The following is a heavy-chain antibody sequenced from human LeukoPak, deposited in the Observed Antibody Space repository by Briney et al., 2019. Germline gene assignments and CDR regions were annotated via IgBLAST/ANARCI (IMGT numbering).Heavy chain of an antibody. V-gene: IGHV3-9*01. CDR1: GFTFSSYS. CDR3: AKALHTNYYDSSGGLDY. Sequence: GGSLRLSCAASGFTFSSYSMNWVRQAPGKGLEWVSSISWNSGSIASADSVKGRFTISRDNANNSLYLQMNSLRAEDTALYYCAKALHTNYYDSSGGLDYWGQGTLVTVSS. D-gene: IGHD3-22*01. J-gene: IGHJ4*02. CDR2: ISWNSGSI.